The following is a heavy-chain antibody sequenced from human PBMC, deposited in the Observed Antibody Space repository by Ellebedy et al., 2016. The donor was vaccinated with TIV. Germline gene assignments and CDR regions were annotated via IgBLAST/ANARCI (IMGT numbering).Heavy chain of an antibody. CDR1: GFTFDTDA. CDR3: AKVRSNWNYFDY. D-gene: IGHD1-20*01. CDR2: ISGSGDTT. Sequence: GESLKISCAASGFTFDTDAMTWVRQAPGKGLEWVSGISGSGDTTYYADSVKGRFTISRDSSKYTLYLQMNSLRAEDTAVYYCAKVRSNWNYFDYWGQGTLVTVSS. J-gene: IGHJ4*02. V-gene: IGHV3-23*01.